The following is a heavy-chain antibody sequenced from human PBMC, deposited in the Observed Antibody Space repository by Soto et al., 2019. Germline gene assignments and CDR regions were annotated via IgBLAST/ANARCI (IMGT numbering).Heavy chain of an antibody. CDR3: ARGDYYGSGSYYWESSDYYYYGMDV. V-gene: IGHV1-18*04. J-gene: IGHJ6*02. CDR1: GYTSTSYG. CDR2: ISAYNGNT. D-gene: IGHD3-10*01. Sequence: ASVKVSCKASGYTSTSYGISWVRQAPGQGLEWMGWISAYNGNTNYAQKLQGRVTMTTDTSTSTAYMELRSLRSDDTAVYYCARGDYYGSGSYYWESSDYYYYGMDVWGQGTTVTVSS.